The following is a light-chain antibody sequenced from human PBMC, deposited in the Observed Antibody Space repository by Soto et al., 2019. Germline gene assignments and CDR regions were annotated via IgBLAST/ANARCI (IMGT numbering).Light chain of an antibody. Sequence: EIVRTQSPATLSLSPGERATLSCRASQSVSSNLAWYQQKPGQAPRLLIYGASTRATGIPARFSGSGSGTELTLTISSLQSEDFAVYYCQQYNNWPPVTFGQGTKVDI. CDR1: QSVSSN. V-gene: IGKV3-15*01. CDR3: QQYNNWPPVT. CDR2: GAS. J-gene: IGKJ1*01.